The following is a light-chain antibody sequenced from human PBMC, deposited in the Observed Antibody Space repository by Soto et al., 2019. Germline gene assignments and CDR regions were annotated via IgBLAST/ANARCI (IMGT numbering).Light chain of an antibody. CDR1: QSVSRSY. CDR2: GAS. V-gene: IGKV3-20*01. CDR3: QQYGSSPLT. J-gene: IGKJ4*01. Sequence: EIVLNHSPCTLPWSPRERPTRSYSASQSVSRSYLAWYQQKPGQAPWLLIYGASSRATGMPDRFSGSGSGTDFTLTISRLEREDFAVYYCQQYGSSPLTFGGGTKVDI.